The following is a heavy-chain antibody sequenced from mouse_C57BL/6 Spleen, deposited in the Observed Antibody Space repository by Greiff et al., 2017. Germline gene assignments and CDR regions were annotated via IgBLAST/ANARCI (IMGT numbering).Heavy chain of an antibody. V-gene: IGHV14-3*01. J-gene: IGHJ2*01. Sequence: VQLQQSVAELVRPGASVKLSCTASGFTFKNTYMHWVKQRPEQGLEWIGRNDPANGNTNYTPKFKGKATITADTSSNTAYLQLSSLTSEDTAIYYCARGDDGYPGYWGQGTTLTVSS. CDR1: GFTFKNTY. CDR3: ARGDDGYPGY. D-gene: IGHD2-3*01. CDR2: NDPANGNT.